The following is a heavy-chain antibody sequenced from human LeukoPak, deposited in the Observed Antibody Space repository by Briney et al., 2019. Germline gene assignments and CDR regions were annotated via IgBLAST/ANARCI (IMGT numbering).Heavy chain of an antibody. CDR2: IRYDGSNK. CDR3: ARVGYDFWSGSKDYYYMDV. Sequence: GGSLRLSCAASGFTFSSYGMHWVRQAPGKGLEWVAFIRYDGSNKYYADSVKGRFTISRDNAKNSLYLQMNSLRAEDTAVYYCARVGYDFWSGSKDYYYMDVWGKGTTVTVSS. CDR1: GFTFSSYG. J-gene: IGHJ6*03. V-gene: IGHV3-30*02. D-gene: IGHD3-3*01.